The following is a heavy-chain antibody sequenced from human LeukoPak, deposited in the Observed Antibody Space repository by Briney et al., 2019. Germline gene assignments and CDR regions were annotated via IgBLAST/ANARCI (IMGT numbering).Heavy chain of an antibody. V-gene: IGHV3-23*01. D-gene: IGHD5-18*01. CDR3: ARDTNGYGD. CDR1: GFTFSSYA. Sequence: GGSLRLSCAASGFTFSSYAMSWVRQAPGKGLEWVSAISGSGGSTYYADSVKGRFTISRDNAKNSLYLQMNSLRAEDTAVYYCARDTNGYGDWGQGTLVTVSS. J-gene: IGHJ4*02. CDR2: ISGSGGST.